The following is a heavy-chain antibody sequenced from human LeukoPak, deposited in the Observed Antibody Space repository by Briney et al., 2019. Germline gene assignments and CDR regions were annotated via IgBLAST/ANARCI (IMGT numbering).Heavy chain of an antibody. D-gene: IGHD3-10*01. CDR2: IIPILGIA. J-gene: IGHJ4*02. CDR3: ARDRGGYREYYFDY. Sequence: GASVKVSCKASGGTFSSYAISWVRQAPGQGLEWMGRIIPILGIANYAQKFQGRVTITADKSTSTAYMELSSLRSEDTAVYCCARDRGGYREYYFDYWGQGTLVTVSS. V-gene: IGHV1-69*04. CDR1: GGTFSSYA.